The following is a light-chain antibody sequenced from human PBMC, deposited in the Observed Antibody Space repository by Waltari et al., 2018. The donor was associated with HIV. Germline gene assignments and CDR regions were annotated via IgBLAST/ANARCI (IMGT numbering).Light chain of an antibody. CDR2: LSS. Sequence: DIAMIQSPDYLAVSPGESVSISCRSSQSLQHSNGHNYVDWYVQRPGQAPQLRIYLSSRRASGVPDRIAGSGSGRDFILKISRVEAEDVGVYYCMHGQQTPVFGQGTKVEV. J-gene: IGKJ1*01. V-gene: IGKV2-28*01. CDR3: MHGQQTPV. CDR1: QSLQHSNGHNY.